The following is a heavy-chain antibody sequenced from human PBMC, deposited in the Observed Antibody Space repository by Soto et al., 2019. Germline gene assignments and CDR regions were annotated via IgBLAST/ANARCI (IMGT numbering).Heavy chain of an antibody. CDR1: GFTFSSYW. CDR3: AREISSWYVFTDY. Sequence: GGSLRLSCAASGFTFSSYWMSWVRQAPGKGLEWVTNIKQDGSEKYYVDSVKGRFTISRDNAKNSLYLQMNSLSAEDTAVYYCAREISSWYVFTDYWGQGTLVTVSS. J-gene: IGHJ4*02. CDR2: IKQDGSEK. V-gene: IGHV3-7*01. D-gene: IGHD6-13*01.